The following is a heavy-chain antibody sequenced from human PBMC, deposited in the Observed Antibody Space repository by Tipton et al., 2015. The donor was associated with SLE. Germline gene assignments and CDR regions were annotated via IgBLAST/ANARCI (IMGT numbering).Heavy chain of an antibody. CDR3: ARDRTTVTPGAFDI. D-gene: IGHD4-17*01. Sequence: GSLRLSCAVSGYSISSGYYWGWIRQPPGKGLEWIGSIYYSGSTYYNPSLKSRVTISVDTSKNQFSLKLSSVTAADTAVYYCARDRTTVTPGAFDIWGRGTLVTVSS. CDR1: GYSISSGYY. J-gene: IGHJ2*01. CDR2: IYYSGST. V-gene: IGHV4-38-2*02.